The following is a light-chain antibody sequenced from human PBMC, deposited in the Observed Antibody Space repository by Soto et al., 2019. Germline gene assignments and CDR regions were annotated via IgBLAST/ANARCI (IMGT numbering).Light chain of an antibody. J-gene: IGKJ1*01. V-gene: IGKV3-20*01. CDR2: RAS. Sequence: EIVLTRSPGTLSLYPGESATLSCRASQSVTSNYIAWYQQKPGQAPRLLIYRASTRATGIPDRFSGSGSGTDFTLTISRLEPEDFAVYHCQQYGTSPWTFGQGTKVEIK. CDR1: QSVTSNY. CDR3: QQYGTSPWT.